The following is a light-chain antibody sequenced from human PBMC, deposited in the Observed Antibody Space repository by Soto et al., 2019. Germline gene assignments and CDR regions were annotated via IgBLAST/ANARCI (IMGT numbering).Light chain of an antibody. J-gene: IGKJ4*01. CDR2: ATS. CDR1: QSINTY. CDR3: QQSYISPLT. Sequence: DLQMTQSPSSLSASIGDRVTITCRASQSINTYLNWYQQKPGKAPKLLIYATSRLQSGVPSRFSGDGSGTDFTLTISRLQPEDFASYYGQQSYISPLTFGGGTKVEIK. V-gene: IGKV1-39*01.